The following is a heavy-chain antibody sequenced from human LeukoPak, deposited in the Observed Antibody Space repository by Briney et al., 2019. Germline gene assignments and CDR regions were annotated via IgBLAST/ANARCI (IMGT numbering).Heavy chain of an antibody. CDR3: ARGTIAAAGQNWFDP. J-gene: IGHJ5*02. V-gene: IGHV1-8*01. Sequence: GASVTVSCTASGYTFTSYDINWVRQAPGQGLEWMGWMNTNSGNTGYSQKFQGRVTMTRNTSISTAYMELSSLRSEDTAVYYCARGTIAAAGQNWFDPWGQGTLVTVSS. D-gene: IGHD6-13*01. CDR2: MNTNSGNT. CDR1: GYTFTSYD.